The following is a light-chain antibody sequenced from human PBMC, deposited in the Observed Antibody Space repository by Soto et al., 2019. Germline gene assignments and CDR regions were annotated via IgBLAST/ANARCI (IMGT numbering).Light chain of an antibody. J-gene: IGKJ5*01. CDR2: DAS. V-gene: IGKV3-15*01. CDR1: QSVSSSR. CDR3: QQYNNWLRIT. Sequence: IVLSQSPTTLSLSPVERATLSCVAVQSVSSSRLAWYQQKPALAPRLLIYDASTRATGIPARFSGSGSGTDFTLTVSGLQSEDFAVYYCQQYNNWLRITFGQGTRLEIK.